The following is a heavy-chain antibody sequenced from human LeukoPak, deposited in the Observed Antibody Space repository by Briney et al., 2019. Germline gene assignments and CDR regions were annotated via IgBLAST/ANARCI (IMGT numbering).Heavy chain of an antibody. Sequence: SETLSLTCAVSGDSISSPNWWSWVRQPPGKGLQWIGEIYHSGSASYNPSLKSRVTIAVDMSRNQFSLKLTSVIAADTAVYYCAREYYDYVWGSYRSSQYFDYWGQGTLVTVSS. J-gene: IGHJ4*02. CDR1: GDSISSPNW. V-gene: IGHV4-4*02. CDR2: IYHSGSA. CDR3: AREYYDYVWGSYRSSQYFDY. D-gene: IGHD3-16*02.